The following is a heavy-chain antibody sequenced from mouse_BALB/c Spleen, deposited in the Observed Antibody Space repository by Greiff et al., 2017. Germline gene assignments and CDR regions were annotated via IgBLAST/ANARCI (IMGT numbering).Heavy chain of an antibody. CDR3: ARGNWVYYYAMDY. D-gene: IGHD4-1*01. J-gene: IGHJ4*01. CDR2: INPSTGYT. CDR1: GYTFTSYW. V-gene: IGHV1-7*01. Sequence: QVQLKQSGAELAKPGASVKMSCKASGYTFTSYWMHWVKQRPGQGLEWIGYINPSTGYTEYNQKFKDKATLTADKSSSTAYMQLSSLTSEDSAVYYCARGNWVYYYAMDYWGQGTSVTVSS.